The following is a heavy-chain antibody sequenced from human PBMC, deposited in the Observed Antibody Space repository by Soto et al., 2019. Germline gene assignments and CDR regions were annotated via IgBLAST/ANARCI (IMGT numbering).Heavy chain of an antibody. CDR3: ARRYGTTFDY. J-gene: IGHJ4*02. D-gene: IGHD1-7*01. CDR2: INHSGST. Sequence: PSETLSLTCAVYGGYFSGYYWSWIRQPPGKGLEWIGEINHSGSTNYNPSLKSRVTISVDTSKNQFSLKLSSVTAADTAVYYCARRYGTTFDYWGQGTLVTVSS. V-gene: IGHV4-34*01. CDR1: GGYFSGYY.